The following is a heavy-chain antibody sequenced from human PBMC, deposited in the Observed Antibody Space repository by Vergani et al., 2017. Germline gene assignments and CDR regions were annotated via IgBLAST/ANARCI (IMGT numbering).Heavy chain of an antibody. CDR2: IYYSGST. V-gene: IGHV4-59*01. CDR1: GGSISSYY. CDR3: ARNSRLGIVYFDY. Sequence: QVQLQESGPGLVKPSETLSLTCTVSGGSISSYYWSWIRQPPGKGLEWIRYIYYSGSTNYNPSLKSRVTISVDTSKNQFSLKLSSVTAADTAVYYCARNSRLGIVYFDYWGQGTLVTVSS. J-gene: IGHJ4*02. D-gene: IGHD7-27*01.